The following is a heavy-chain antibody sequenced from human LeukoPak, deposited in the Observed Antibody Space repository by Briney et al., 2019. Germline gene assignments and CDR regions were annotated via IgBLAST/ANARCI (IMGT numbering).Heavy chain of an antibody. D-gene: IGHD6-13*01. Sequence: PGGSLRLSCAASGFTFRTSAFSWVRQSPGRGLEWVSTVGTDSDTYYADSVKGRFTISRDNSKNTVYLQMTGLRADDTAAYYCAKKTPGIHPFDSWGHGTLVTVSP. CDR3: AKKTPGIHPFDS. CDR2: VGTDSDT. J-gene: IGHJ4*01. CDR1: GFTFRTSA. V-gene: IGHV3-23*01.